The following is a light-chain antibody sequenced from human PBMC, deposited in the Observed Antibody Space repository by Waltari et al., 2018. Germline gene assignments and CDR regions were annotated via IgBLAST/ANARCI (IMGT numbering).Light chain of an antibody. CDR3: QQSDKVPLA. J-gene: IGKJ4*01. CDR1: QDISNY. CDR2: DAS. V-gene: IGKV1-33*01. Sequence: DIQMTQSPSSLSASVGDRVTITCQASQDISNYLNWFRQKPGQAPKPLIYDASNFKTGVPSRFTGSGSGTDFTLTISNLQPEDIGTYYCQQSDKVPLAFGGGTKVEIK.